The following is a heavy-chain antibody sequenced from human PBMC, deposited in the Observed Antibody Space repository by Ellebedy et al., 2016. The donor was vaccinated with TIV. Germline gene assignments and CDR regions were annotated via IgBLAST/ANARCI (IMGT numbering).Heavy chain of an antibody. CDR1: GFTVSSNY. D-gene: IGHD3-9*01. J-gene: IGHJ6*02. Sequence: GESLKISCAASGFTVSSNYMIWVRQAPGKGLEWVSVFYSGGSTHYADSVKGRFTISRDNSKNKLYLQMNSLRAEDTAVYYCARERYDILTGYTYGLDVWGQGTTVTVSS. CDR2: FYSGGST. V-gene: IGHV3-66*01. CDR3: ARERYDILTGYTYGLDV.